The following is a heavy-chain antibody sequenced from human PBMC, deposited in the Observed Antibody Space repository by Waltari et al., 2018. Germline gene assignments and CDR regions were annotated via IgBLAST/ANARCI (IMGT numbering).Heavy chain of an antibody. CDR3: ARGYDFWSGGMDV. Sequence: QVQLVQSGAEVKKPGASVKASCKASGSTFTRYAMHWVRQAPGQRLEWMGWINAGNGNTKYSRKLQGRVTITRDTSASTAYMELSSLRSEDTAVYYCARGYDFWSGGMDVWGQGTTVTVSS. CDR2: INAGNGNT. V-gene: IGHV1-3*01. D-gene: IGHD3-3*01. CDR1: GSTFTRYA. J-gene: IGHJ6*02.